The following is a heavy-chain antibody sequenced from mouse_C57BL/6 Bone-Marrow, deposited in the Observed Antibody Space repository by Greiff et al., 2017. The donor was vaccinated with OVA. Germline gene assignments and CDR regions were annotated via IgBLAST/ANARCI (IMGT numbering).Heavy chain of an antibody. Sequence: VQLQQSGAELARPGASVKLSCKASGYTFTSYGISWVKQRTGQGLEWIGEIYPRSGNTYYNEKFKGKATLTADKSSSTAYMELRSLTSEDSAVYFCARRRAYSNYAAYWGQGTLVTVSA. CDR3: ARRRAYSNYAAY. V-gene: IGHV1-81*01. D-gene: IGHD2-5*01. CDR2: IYPRSGNT. CDR1: GYTFTSYG. J-gene: IGHJ3*01.